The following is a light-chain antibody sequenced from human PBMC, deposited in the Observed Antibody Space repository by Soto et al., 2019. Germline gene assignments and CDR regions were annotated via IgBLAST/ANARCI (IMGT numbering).Light chain of an antibody. CDR1: QSITNW. Sequence: DIQMTQSPSTLSASVGDIVTITCRASQSITNWLAWYQQKPGKAPKLLIYGASTLESGVPSRFSGSGSGTEFTLTISSLQPDDSATYYCQQYESYSWTFGQGTKVDIK. CDR2: GAS. CDR3: QQYESYSWT. J-gene: IGKJ1*01. V-gene: IGKV1-5*01.